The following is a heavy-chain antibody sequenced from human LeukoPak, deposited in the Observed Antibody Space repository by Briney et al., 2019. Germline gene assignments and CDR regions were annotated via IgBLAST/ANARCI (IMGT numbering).Heavy chain of an antibody. D-gene: IGHD6-13*01. V-gene: IGHV3-53*01. CDR2: IYSDGST. CDR1: GFTVSSNY. J-gene: IGHJ4*02. CDR3: AKVYSSSWWDFDY. Sequence: GGSLRLSCAASGFTVSSNYMSWVRQAPGKGPEWVSVIYSDGSTYYADSVKGRFTISRDNSKNTLYLQMNSLRAEDTAVYYCAKVYSSSWWDFDYWGQGTLVTVSS.